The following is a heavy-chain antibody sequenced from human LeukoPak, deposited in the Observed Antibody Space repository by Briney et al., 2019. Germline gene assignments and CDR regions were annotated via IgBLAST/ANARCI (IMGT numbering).Heavy chain of an antibody. J-gene: IGHJ4*02. CDR1: GYTLSTYY. CDR3: ARDFYDSSGYYPDY. D-gene: IGHD3-22*01. V-gene: IGHV1-2*02. CDR2: INPNSGGT. Sequence: ASVKVSCKASGYTLSTYYLHWMRQAPGQGLEWMGWINPNSGGTNYAQKFQGRVTMTRDTSISTAYMELGRLRSDDTAVYYCARDFYDSSGYYPDYWGQGTLVTVSS.